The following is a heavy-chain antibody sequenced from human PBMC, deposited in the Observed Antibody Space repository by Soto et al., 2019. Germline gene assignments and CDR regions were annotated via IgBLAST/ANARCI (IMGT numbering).Heavy chain of an antibody. CDR2: INPTTGSI. CDR1: GCTFTNYY. V-gene: IGHV1-46*01. CDR3: AREFSTSRNDYYGMDV. J-gene: IGHJ6*02. Sequence: GASVKVSCKASGCTFTNYYMHWVRQAPGQGLEWMGIINPTTGSISNAPKFQGRVTMTRDTSTSTVFLELSSLRSDDTAVYYCAREFSTSRNDYYGMDVWGQGTTVTVSS. D-gene: IGHD6-6*01.